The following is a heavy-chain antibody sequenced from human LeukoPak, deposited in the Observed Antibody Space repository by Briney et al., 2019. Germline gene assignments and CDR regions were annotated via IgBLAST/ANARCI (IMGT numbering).Heavy chain of an antibody. D-gene: IGHD2-8*01. CDR2: IYTSGST. Sequence: SETLSLTCTVSGGSISSYYWSWIRQPAGKGLEWIGRIYTSGSTNYNPSLKSRVTISVDKSKNQFSLKLSSVTAADTAVYYCARGGEDCTNGVCWDYYYYMDVWGKGTTVTVSS. CDR1: GGSISSYY. CDR3: ARGGEDCTNGVCWDYYYYMDV. V-gene: IGHV4-4*07. J-gene: IGHJ6*03.